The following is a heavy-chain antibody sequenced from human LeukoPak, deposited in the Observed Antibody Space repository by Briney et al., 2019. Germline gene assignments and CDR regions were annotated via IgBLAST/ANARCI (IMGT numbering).Heavy chain of an antibody. D-gene: IGHD6-13*01. V-gene: IGHV3-30-3*01. J-gene: IGHJ4*02. Sequence: PGGSLRLSCAASGFTFSSYAMHWVRQAPGKGLEWVAVLSYDGSNKYYADSVKGRFTISRDNSKNTLYLQMNSLRAEDTAVYYCARDRERSTSSSWSDYWGQGTLVTVSS. CDR3: ARDRERSTSSSWSDY. CDR1: GFTFSSYA. CDR2: LSYDGSNK.